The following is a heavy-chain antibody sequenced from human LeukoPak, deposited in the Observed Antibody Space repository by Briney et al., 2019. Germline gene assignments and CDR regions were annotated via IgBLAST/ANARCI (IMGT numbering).Heavy chain of an antibody. CDR2: IWYDESKE. J-gene: IGHJ3*02. D-gene: IGHD2-8*01. CDR3: ARDRLTNDAFDI. Sequence: PGGSLRLSCAASGFTFSNYGMHWVRQAPGKGLEWVAVIWYDESKEYSGQPVKGRFTISRDKSKNTLYLQMNSLRAEDTAMYYCARDRLTNDAFDIWGQGTMVTVSS. V-gene: IGHV3-33*01. CDR1: GFTFSNYG.